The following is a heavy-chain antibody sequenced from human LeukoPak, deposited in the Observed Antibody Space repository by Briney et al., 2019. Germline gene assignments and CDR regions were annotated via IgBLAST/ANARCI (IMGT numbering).Heavy chain of an antibody. CDR3: ARRGSSGRYQDNWFDP. CDR1: GGSISGSSYY. V-gene: IGHV4-39*01. CDR2: IYYSGST. D-gene: IGHD6-19*01. J-gene: IGHJ5*02. Sequence: PSETLSLTCTVSGGSISGSSYYWGWIRQPPGKGLEWIGSIYYSGSTYYNPSLKSRVTISVDTSKNQFSLKLSSVTAADTAVYYCARRGSSGRYQDNWFDPWGQGTLVTVSS.